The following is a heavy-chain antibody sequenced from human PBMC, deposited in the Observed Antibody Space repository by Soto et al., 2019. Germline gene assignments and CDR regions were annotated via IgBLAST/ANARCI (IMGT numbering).Heavy chain of an antibody. J-gene: IGHJ5*02. Sequence: ASVKVSCKASGFSFSDYFMHWVRQAPGQGLEWMGIINPSGDSRNYAQKFQGRVTITRDTSTSTVYMDLSSLRYEDTAVYYCARDNSQNYGTPAASSLFHPWGQGSTVSVSS. D-gene: IGHD2-15*01. CDR2: INPSGDSR. CDR1: GFSFSDYF. CDR3: ARDNSQNYGTPAASSLFHP. V-gene: IGHV1-46*01.